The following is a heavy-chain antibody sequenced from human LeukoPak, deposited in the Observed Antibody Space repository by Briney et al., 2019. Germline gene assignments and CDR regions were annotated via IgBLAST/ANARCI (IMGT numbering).Heavy chain of an antibody. CDR3: ARTHAFDI. D-gene: IGHD1-7*01. Sequence: GGSLRLSCAASGFTFSSYAMSWVRQAPGKGLEWVSAIGGGGSGSTNYADSVKGRFTTSRDNSKNTLYLQMNSLRAEDTAIYYCARTHAFDIWGHGTMVTVSS. CDR2: IGGGGSGST. J-gene: IGHJ3*02. V-gene: IGHV3-23*01. CDR1: GFTFSSYA.